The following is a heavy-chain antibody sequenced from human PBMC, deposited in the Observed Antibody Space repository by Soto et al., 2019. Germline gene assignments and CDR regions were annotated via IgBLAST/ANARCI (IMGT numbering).Heavy chain of an antibody. CDR2: INAGNGRE. CDR3: ARGGGWVGEASFDS. Sequence: SGAEVKKPGASVKVSCKTSGYTFTSYTLHWVRQAPGQGLEWMGWINAGNGREKYSQRFQDRVSLSTDKSATTAYLELRSLSSKDRAMIFCARGGGWVGEASFDSWGQGTLVTVSS. V-gene: IGHV1-3*01. D-gene: IGHD3-10*01. CDR1: GYTFTSYT. J-gene: IGHJ4*02.